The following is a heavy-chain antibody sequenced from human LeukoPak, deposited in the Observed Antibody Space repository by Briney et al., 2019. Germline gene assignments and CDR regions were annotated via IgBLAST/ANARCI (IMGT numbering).Heavy chain of an antibody. CDR3: TKRLVRHFDY. CDR1: GFTFSNYD. Sequence: GGSLRLSCAASGFTFSNYDMIWVRQAPGKGLERVSTISASDDSTYYADSVKGRFTISRDKSTNTLYLQMNSLRAEDTAVYYCTKRLVRHFDYWGQGTLVTVSS. J-gene: IGHJ4*02. V-gene: IGHV3-23*01. CDR2: ISASDDST. D-gene: IGHD6-19*01.